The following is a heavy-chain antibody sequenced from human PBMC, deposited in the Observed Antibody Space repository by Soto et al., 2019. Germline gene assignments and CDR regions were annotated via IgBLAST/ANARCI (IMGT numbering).Heavy chain of an antibody. V-gene: IGHV1-8*01. D-gene: IGHD3-16*02. CDR1: GYTFTSYD. Sequence: ASVKVSCKASGYTFTSYDINWVRQATGQGLEWMGWMNPNSGNTGYAQKFQGRVTMTRNTSISTAYMELSSLRSEDTAVYYCARAGVDSYYDYIWGSYHPNWFDPWGQGTLVTVSS. J-gene: IGHJ5*02. CDR2: MNPNSGNT. CDR3: ARAGVDSYYDYIWGSYHPNWFDP.